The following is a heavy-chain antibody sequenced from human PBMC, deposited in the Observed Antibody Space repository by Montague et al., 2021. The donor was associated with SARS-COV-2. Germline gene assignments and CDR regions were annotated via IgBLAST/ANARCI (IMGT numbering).Heavy chain of an antibody. CDR1: GGSISGYY. D-gene: IGHD2-8*01. CDR2: IYYSGST. Sequence: SETLSLTCTVSGGSISGYYWSWIRLPPGKGLEWIGYIYYSGSTKYNPXLESRVTVSVDRSKNQVSLKLSSLTAADTAVYYCARLLRSCTNGVCRTYYYYAMDVWGQGTTVTVSS. J-gene: IGHJ6*02. CDR3: ARLLRSCTNGVCRTYYYYAMDV. V-gene: IGHV4-59*01.